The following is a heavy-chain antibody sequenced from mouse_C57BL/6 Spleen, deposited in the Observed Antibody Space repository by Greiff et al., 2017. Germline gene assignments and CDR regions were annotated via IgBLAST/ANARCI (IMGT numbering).Heavy chain of an antibody. CDR1: GYTFTSYG. J-gene: IGHJ4*01. CDR3: ARITLDAMDY. CDR2: IYPRSGNT. D-gene: IGHD1-1*02. Sequence: QVQLQQPGAELARPGASVKLSCKASGYTFTSYGISWVKQRTGQGLEWIGEIYPRSGNTYYNEKFKGKATLTADKSSSTAYMELRSLTSEDSAVYFCARITLDAMDYWGQGTSVTVSS. V-gene: IGHV1-81*01.